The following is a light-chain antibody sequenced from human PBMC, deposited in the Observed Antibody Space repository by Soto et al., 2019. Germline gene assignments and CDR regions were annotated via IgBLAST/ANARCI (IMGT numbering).Light chain of an antibody. CDR3: QQYGASPWT. CDR1: QSVSSSH. J-gene: IGKJ1*01. V-gene: IGKV3-20*01. Sequence: EVELTQSPGTQSLSPGERATLSCRASQSVSSSHLAWYQQKRGQAPRLLIYDTSTRATGIPDRFSGSGSGTDFTLTISRLEAEDFAVYHCQQYGASPWTFGQGTKVDIK. CDR2: DTS.